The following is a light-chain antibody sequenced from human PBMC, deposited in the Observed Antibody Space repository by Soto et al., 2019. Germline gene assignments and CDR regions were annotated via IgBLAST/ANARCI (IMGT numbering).Light chain of an antibody. J-gene: IGKJ4*01. CDR3: QQYKSFSLT. CDR1: QSIDSW. CDR2: KTS. Sequence: DIQMTQSPSTLSASVGDRVTITCRASQSIDSWLAWYQQKPGKAPKLLIYKTSILESGVPSRFSGSGSGTEFSLTISSLQPDDFVTYYCQQYKSFSLTFGGGTRVEVK. V-gene: IGKV1-5*03.